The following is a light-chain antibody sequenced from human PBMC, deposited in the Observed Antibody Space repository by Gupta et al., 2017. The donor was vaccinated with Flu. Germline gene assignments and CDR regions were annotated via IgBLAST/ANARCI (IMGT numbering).Light chain of an antibody. Sequence: EIVMTQSPAPLSVSPGERATLSCRASQSVSSNVAWYQQRPGRAPRLLLQGASTRATGIPAMFSGSGSGTEFTLTISSLQPEDFAVYYCQQYNNWPPTFGQGTKVEIK. CDR2: GAS. CDR3: QQYNNWPPT. J-gene: IGKJ1*01. CDR1: QSVSSN. V-gene: IGKV3D-15*01.